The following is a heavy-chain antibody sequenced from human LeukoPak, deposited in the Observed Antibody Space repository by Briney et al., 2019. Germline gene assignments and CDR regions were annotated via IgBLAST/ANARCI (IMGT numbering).Heavy chain of an antibody. CDR2: MNPNSGNT. Sequence: GASVKVSCKASGYTFTSYDINWVRQATGQGLEWMGWMNPNSGNTGYAQKFQGRVTMTRTTSINTAYMELSSLRSDDTAVYYCARESGLYGSGSRYWGQGTLVTVSP. D-gene: IGHD3-10*01. CDR3: ARESGLYGSGSRY. V-gene: IGHV1-8*01. CDR1: GYTFTSYD. J-gene: IGHJ4*02.